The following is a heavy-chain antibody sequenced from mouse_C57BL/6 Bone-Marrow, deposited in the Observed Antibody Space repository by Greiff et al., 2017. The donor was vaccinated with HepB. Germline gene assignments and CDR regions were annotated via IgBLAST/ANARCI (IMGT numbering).Heavy chain of an antibody. CDR2: IYPGNGDT. D-gene: IGHD2-4*01. CDR1: GYTFTSYN. V-gene: IGHV1-12*01. Sequence: QVQLQQSGAELVRPGASVKMSCKASGYTFTSYNMHWVKQTPRQGLEWIGAIYPGNGDTSYNQKFKGKATLTVDKSSSTAYMQLSSLTSEDSAVYFCASSLIYYDYDDYFDYWGQGTTLTVSS. CDR3: ASSLIYYDYDDYFDY. J-gene: IGHJ2*01.